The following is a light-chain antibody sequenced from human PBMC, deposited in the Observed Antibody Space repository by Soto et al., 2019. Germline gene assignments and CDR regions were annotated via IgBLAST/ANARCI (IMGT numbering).Light chain of an antibody. CDR2: DAS. CDR3: QQRSGWPT. J-gene: IGKJ1*01. CDR1: QTVSTF. V-gene: IGKV3-11*01. Sequence: EIVLTQSPDTLSLCPGERATLSCRASQTVSTFLAWYQQKPGQAPRLIVYDASKRAPGIPARFIGSGSGTDFTLTVSSLEPEDFALYYCQQRSGWPTFGQGTKVDIK.